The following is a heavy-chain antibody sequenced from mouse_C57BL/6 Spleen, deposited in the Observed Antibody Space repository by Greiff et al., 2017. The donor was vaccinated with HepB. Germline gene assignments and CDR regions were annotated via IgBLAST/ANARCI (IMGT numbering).Heavy chain of an antibody. Sequence: EVQLQQSGAELVKPGASVKLSCTASGFNITDYYMHWVKQRTEQGLEWIGRIDPEDGETKYAPKFQGKATRTAETSSNTSYRQLSSLTSEATAVYYCARTYYDCGRFAYWGQGTLVTVSS. CDR1: GFNITDYY. D-gene: IGHD2-4*01. V-gene: IGHV14-2*01. CDR2: IDPEDGET. CDR3: ARTYYDCGRFAY. J-gene: IGHJ3*01.